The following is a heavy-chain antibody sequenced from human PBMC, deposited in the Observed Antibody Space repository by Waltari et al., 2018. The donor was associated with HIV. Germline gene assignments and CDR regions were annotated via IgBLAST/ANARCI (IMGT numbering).Heavy chain of an antibody. CDR2: LYHSGST. V-gene: IGHV4-4*02. CDR3: ARASSPRYGFDI. J-gene: IGHJ3*02. D-gene: IGHD3-16*01. CDR1: GGSISSSNW. Sequence: QVHLQESGPGLVKPSGTLSLTCAVSGGSISSSNWWSWVRQPPGKGLEWIVELYHSGSTNYNPSLKSRVTISEDKSKNQFSLKLSAVTAADTAVYYCARASSPRYGFDIWGQGTMVTVSS.